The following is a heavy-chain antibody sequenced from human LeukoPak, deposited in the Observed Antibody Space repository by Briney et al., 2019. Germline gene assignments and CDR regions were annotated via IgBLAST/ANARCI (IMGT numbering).Heavy chain of an antibody. Sequence: SETLSLTCTVSGGSISTSSYYWGWIRQPPGKGLEWIGSIYYTGSTYYNPSLKSRVTISEDTSKNQFSLKLSSVTAADTAVYYCASRYYDFWSGYYEKEENYFDYWGQGTLVTVSS. V-gene: IGHV4-39*01. CDR2: IYYTGST. J-gene: IGHJ4*02. D-gene: IGHD3-3*01. CDR3: ASRYYDFWSGYYEKEENYFDY. CDR1: GGSISTSSYY.